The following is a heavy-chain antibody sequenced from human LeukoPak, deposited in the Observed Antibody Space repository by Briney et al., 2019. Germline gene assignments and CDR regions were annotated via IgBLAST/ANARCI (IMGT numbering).Heavy chain of an antibody. J-gene: IGHJ3*02. D-gene: IGHD4-17*01. V-gene: IGHV3-7*01. CDR1: GFTFSSYW. Sequence: PGGSLRLSCAASGFTFSSYWMSWVRQAPAKGLEWVANIKQDGSEKYYVDSVKGRFTIYRDNAKNSLYLQMNSLRAEGTAVYYCATLPTTVGFDIWGQGTMVTVSS. CDR3: ATLPTTVGFDI. CDR2: IKQDGSEK.